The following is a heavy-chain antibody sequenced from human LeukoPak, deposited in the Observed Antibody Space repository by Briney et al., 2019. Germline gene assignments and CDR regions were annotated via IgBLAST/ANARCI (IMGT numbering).Heavy chain of an antibody. CDR2: INPNSGGT. V-gene: IGHV1-2*02. CDR1: GYTFTDYY. CDR3: ARGRDSSSWYRD. Sequence: ASVKVSCKASGYTFTDYYMHWVRQAPGQGLEWMGWINPNSGGTNYAQKFQGRVTMTRDTSINTAYMELSRLRSDDTAVYYCARGRDSSSWYRDWGQGTLVTVSS. J-gene: IGHJ4*02. D-gene: IGHD6-13*01.